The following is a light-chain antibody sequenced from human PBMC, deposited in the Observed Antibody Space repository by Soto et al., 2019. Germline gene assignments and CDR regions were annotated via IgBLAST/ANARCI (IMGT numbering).Light chain of an antibody. CDR2: NNN. CDR3: ATWDDSLNARGV. CDR1: RSNIGNNA. J-gene: IGLJ3*02. V-gene: IGLV1-44*01. Sequence: QSVLTQTPSASGTPGQTVTISCSGSRSNIGNNAVSWYQQFPGTAPKLLIYNNNQRPSGVPDRFSGSKSGTSASLAISGLQSEDEADYYCATWDDSLNARGVFGGGTQLTFL.